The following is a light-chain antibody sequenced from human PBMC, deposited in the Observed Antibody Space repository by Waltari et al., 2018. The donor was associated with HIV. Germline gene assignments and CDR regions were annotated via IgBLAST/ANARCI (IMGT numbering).Light chain of an antibody. CDR3: NSYTSSNTFV. J-gene: IGLJ1*01. V-gene: IGLV2-14*01. CDR1: YAHGAGYNY. CDR2: DLT. Sequence: SALTPPASMSGSPGQSRTISCPGTYAHGAGYNYVSWYQHQPGKAPKVIIYDLTKRPSGISDRFSGSKSGNTASLTISGLQAEDEADYYCNSYTSSNTFVFGTGTKVTVL.